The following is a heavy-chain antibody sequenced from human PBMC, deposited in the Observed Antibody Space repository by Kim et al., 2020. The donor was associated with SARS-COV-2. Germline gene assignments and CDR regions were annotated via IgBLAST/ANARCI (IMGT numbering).Heavy chain of an antibody. V-gene: IGHV3-21*06. CDR3: ARVITWGYNAFDV. D-gene: IGHD2-21*01. CDR1: GFSFANYN. Sequence: GGSLRLSCVASGFSFANYNMNWVRQAPGKGLEWVSSLGSTSTSIYYADSGRGRITISIDNTKNSLYLHLNSLRAEDTALYFCARVITWGYNAFDVWGEGT. CDR2: LGSTSTSI. J-gene: IGHJ3*01.